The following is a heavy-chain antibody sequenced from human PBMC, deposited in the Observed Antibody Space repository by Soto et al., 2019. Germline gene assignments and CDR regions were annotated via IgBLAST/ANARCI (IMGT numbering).Heavy chain of an antibody. CDR3: ARGRRHTF. V-gene: IGHV1-46*01. J-gene: IGHJ4*02. CDR2: INPDAGAT. Sequence: QVQLLQSGAEVKKPGASVIISCKASGYSFTFYYIYWVRQAPGQGLEWIGKINPDAGATTYAQTFQGRVAITSDASTGTVYLELSSLTSDDTAVYFCARGRRHTFWGQGTLVSVSS. D-gene: IGHD2-2*02. CDR1: GYSFTFYY.